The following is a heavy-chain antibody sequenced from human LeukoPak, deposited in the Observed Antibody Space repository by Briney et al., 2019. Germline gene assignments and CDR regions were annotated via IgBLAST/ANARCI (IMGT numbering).Heavy chain of an antibody. V-gene: IGHV3-53*01. CDR3: AREVKPGRTGTLYIDY. Sequence: GSLRLSCAASGFTVSSNYMSWVRQAPGKGLEWVSVIYSGGSTYYADSVKGRFTISRDNSKNTLYLQMNSLRAEDTAVYYCAREVKPGRTGTLYIDYWGQGTLSPSPQ. CDR1: GFTVSSNY. D-gene: IGHD1-1*01. J-gene: IGHJ4*02. CDR2: IYSGGST.